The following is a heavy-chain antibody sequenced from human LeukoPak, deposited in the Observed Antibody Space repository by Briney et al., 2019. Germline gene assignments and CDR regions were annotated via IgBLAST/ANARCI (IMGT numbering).Heavy chain of an antibody. CDR3: AKDQRSSSGPYSFDY. V-gene: IGHV3-66*01. CDR1: GFTVSSNY. J-gene: IGHJ4*02. CDR2: IYSGGST. Sequence: PGGSLRLSCAASGFTVSSNYMSWVRQAPGKGLEWVSVIYSGGSTYYADSVKGRFTISRDNSKNTLYLQMDSLRAEDTAVYYCAKDQRSSSGPYSFDYWGQGTLVTVSS. D-gene: IGHD6-19*01.